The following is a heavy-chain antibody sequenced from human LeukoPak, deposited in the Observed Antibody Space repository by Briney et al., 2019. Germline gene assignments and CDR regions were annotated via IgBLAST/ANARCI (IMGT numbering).Heavy chain of an antibody. J-gene: IGHJ4*02. CDR2: MNPNSGNT. V-gene: IGHV1-8*01. CDR3: ARDLAVTPYSFGY. D-gene: IGHD3-16*01. Sequence: GASVKVSCKASGYTFTSYDINWVRQATGQGLEWMGWMNPNSGNTGYAQKFQGRVTITTDESTSTAYMELSSLRSEDTAVYYCARDLAVTPYSFGYWGQGTLVTVSS. CDR1: GYTFTSYD.